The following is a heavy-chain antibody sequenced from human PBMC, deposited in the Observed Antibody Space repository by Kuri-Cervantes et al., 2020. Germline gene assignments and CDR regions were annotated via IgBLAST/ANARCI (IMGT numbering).Heavy chain of an antibody. CDR2: ISGSGGST. J-gene: IGHJ4*02. Sequence: GESLKISCAASGFTFSSYSMNWVRQAPGKGLEWVSAISGSGGSTYYADSVKGRFTISRDNSKNTLYLQMNSLRAEDTAVYYCARDSYPDCSGGSCYSLGPFDYWGQGTLVTVSS. CDR3: ARDSYPDCSGGSCYSLGPFDY. D-gene: IGHD2-15*01. CDR1: GFTFSSYS. V-gene: IGHV3-23*01.